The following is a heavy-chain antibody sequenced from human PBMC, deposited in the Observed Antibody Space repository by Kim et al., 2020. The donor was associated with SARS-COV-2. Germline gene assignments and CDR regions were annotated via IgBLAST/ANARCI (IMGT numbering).Heavy chain of an antibody. CDR3: VRQSAGYYIDC. J-gene: IGHJ4*02. V-gene: IGHV3-72*01. CDR2: T. Sequence: TEYAASVKGRFTISRDGSKNSLFLEMNSLKMEDTAVYYCVRQSAGYYIDCWGQGTLVTVSS.